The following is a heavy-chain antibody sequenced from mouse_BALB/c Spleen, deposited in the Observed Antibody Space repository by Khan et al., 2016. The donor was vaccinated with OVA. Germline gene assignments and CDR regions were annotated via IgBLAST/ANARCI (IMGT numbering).Heavy chain of an antibody. V-gene: IGHV3-2*02. Sequence: QLEESGPGLVKPSQSLSLTCTVTGYSITSDYAWNWIRQFPGNKLEWLGFISYSGNTNYNQSLKSRISFNCDTSKNQFFLQLNSVTTEDTATYCCARICGGDFDYWGQGTTLTVSS. CDR3: ARICGGDFDY. CDR2: ISYSGNT. J-gene: IGHJ2*01. CDR1: GYSITSDYA.